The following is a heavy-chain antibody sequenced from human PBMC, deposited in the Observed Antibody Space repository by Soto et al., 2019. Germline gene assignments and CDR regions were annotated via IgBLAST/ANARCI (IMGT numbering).Heavy chain of an antibody. V-gene: IGHV1-18*01. Sequence: GASVKVSCKASGYTFTSYGISWVRQAPGQGLEWMGWISAYNGNTNYAQKLQGRVTMTTDTSTSTAYMELRSLRSDDTAVYYCARNFGVVICPADYYYGMDVWGQGTTLTVSS. CDR2: ISAYNGNT. D-gene: IGHD3-3*01. CDR3: ARNFGVVICPADYYYGMDV. CDR1: GYTFTSYG. J-gene: IGHJ6*01.